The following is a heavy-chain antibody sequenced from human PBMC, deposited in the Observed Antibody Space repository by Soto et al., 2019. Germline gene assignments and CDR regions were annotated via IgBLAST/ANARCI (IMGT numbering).Heavy chain of an antibody. CDR2: SIPIFGTA. CDR3: ARVYGMDV. CDR1: GGAFNNYP. Sequence: SVKVSCKASGGAFNNYPITWVRQAPGEGLEWMGGSIPIFGTANYAQKFQGRVTISVDESTSTAYMELSSLRSEDTAVYYCARVYGMDVWGQGTTVTVSS. V-gene: IGHV1-69*13. J-gene: IGHJ6*02.